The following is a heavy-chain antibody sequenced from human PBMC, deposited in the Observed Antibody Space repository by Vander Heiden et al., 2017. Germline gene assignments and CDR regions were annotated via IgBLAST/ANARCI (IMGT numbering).Heavy chain of an antibody. Sequence: DVQLVESGGGLVQPGGSLRLSCAASGFTFSSYGSRGARQAPGKGLEWVANIKQDGSEKYYVDSVKGRFTISRDNAKNSLYLQMNSLRVEDTAVYYCARRVAASSTGGNFDSWGQGTLLTVSS. CDR1: GFTFSSYG. V-gene: IGHV3-7*01. CDR2: IKQDGSEK. J-gene: IGHJ4*02. D-gene: IGHD2-8*02. CDR3: ARRVAASSTGGNFDS.